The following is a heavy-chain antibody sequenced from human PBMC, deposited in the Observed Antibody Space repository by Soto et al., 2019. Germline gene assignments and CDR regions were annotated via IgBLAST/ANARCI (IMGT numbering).Heavy chain of an antibody. J-gene: IGHJ4*02. CDR2: TYYSGST. V-gene: IGHV4-61*01. Sequence: SETLSLTCTVSGGSVSSGSYYWSWIRQPPGKGLEWIGYTYYSGSTNYNPSLKSRVTLSVDTSKNQFSLKLSSVTAADTAVYYCARDLVALDYWGQGTLVTVSS. CDR1: GGSVSSGSYY. CDR3: ARDLVALDY. D-gene: IGHD3-9*01.